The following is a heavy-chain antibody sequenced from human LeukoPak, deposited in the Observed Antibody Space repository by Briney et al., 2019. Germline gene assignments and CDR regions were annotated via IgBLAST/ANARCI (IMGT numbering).Heavy chain of an antibody. CDR3: ATSVVPAANYYYYYGMDV. Sequence: ASVKVSCKASGYTFTSYYMHWVRQAPGQGLEWMGIINPSGGSTSYAQKFQGRVTMTRDTSTSTVYMELSSLRSEDTAVYYCATSVVPAANYYYYYGMDVWGQGTTVTVSS. V-gene: IGHV1-46*01. CDR1: GYTFTSYY. CDR2: INPSGGST. D-gene: IGHD2-2*01. J-gene: IGHJ6*02.